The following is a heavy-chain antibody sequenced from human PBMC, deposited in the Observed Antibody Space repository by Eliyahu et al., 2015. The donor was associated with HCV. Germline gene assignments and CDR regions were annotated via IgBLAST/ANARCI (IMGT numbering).Heavy chain of an antibody. CDR2: IYSGGST. Sequence: EVQLVESGGGLVQPGGSLRLSCAASGFTVSSNYMSWVRQAPGKGLEWVSVIYSGGSTYYADSVKGRFTISRDNSKNTLYLQMNSLRAEDTAVYYCARVDDSSGYDAFDIWGQGTMVTVSS. J-gene: IGHJ3*02. V-gene: IGHV3-66*02. CDR1: GFTVSSNY. CDR3: ARVDDSSGYDAFDI. D-gene: IGHD3-22*01.